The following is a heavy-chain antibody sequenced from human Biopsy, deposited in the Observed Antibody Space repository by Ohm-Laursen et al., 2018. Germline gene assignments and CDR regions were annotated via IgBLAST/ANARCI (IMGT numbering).Heavy chain of an antibody. V-gene: IGHV3-11*01. CDR3: ARKIYGDYEVPYSYGMDV. Sequence: SLRLSCSACGFTFSDYYMIWVRQAPGRGLEWVSYISGSGTLIYYRDSVKGRFTISRDSAKNSLYLQMDSLRAEDTAVYYCARKIYGDYEVPYSYGMDVWGLGTTVTVSS. D-gene: IGHD4-17*01. J-gene: IGHJ6*02. CDR1: GFTFSDYY. CDR2: ISGSGTLI.